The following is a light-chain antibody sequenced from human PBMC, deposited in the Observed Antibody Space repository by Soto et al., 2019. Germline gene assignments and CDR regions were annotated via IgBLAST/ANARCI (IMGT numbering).Light chain of an antibody. CDR2: GAS. J-gene: IGKJ1*01. CDR1: QSISSSY. Sequence: EIVLTTSPGTLSFSPVERATLSCMASQSISSSYLAWYQQRHGQAPRLLIYGASSRATGIPDRFSGSGSGTDFTLTISRLEPEDFAVYYCQKRSNWPWKCGQGTKGAIK. V-gene: IGKV3D-20*02. CDR3: QKRSNWPWK.